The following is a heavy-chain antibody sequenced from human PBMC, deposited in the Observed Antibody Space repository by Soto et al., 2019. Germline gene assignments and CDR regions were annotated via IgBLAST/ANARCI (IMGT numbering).Heavy chain of an antibody. D-gene: IGHD2-2*02. CDR2: LSVHTGQT. V-gene: IGHV1-18*01. Sequence: ASGKVSCKASDYTFTKYGVSWVRQAPGQGLEWLGWLSVHTGQTRYARKVQGRATMTADTSANTAYMELRSLISDDTAVYYCARARYCSSPSCYNHYYYGMDIWGQGTTVTVSS. CDR3: ARARYCSSPSCYNHYYYGMDI. J-gene: IGHJ6*02. CDR1: DYTFTKYG.